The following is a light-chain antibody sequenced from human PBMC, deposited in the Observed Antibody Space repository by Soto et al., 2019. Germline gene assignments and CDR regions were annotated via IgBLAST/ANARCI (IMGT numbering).Light chain of an antibody. CDR1: SSDVGGYNY. J-gene: IGLJ1*01. CDR2: DVS. CDR3: NSSTSSSTLPYV. Sequence: QSALTQPASVSGSPGQSITVSCTGTSSDVGGYNYVSWYQQHPGKAPKVMIYDVSKRTSGVSNRFSGSKSGNTASLTISGLQAEDEADYYCNSSTSSSTLPYVFGTGTKVTVL. V-gene: IGLV2-14*01.